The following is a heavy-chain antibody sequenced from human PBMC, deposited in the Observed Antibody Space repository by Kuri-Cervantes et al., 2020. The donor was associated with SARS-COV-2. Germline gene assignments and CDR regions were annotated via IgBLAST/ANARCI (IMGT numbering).Heavy chain of an antibody. CDR2: MNPNSGNT. CDR3: ARGPTKEFGQLGP. J-gene: IGHJ4*02. CDR1: GYTFTSYD. D-gene: IGHD6-6*01. Sequence: ASVKVSCKASGYTFTSYDINWVRQATGQGLEWMGWMNPNSGNTGYAQKFQGRVTITTDESTSTAYMELSSLRSEDTAVYHCARGPTKEFGQLGPWGQGTLVTVSS. V-gene: IGHV1-8*03.